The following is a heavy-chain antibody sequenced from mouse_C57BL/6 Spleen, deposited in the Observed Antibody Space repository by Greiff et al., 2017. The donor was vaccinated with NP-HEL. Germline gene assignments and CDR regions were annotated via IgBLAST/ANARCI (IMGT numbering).Heavy chain of an antibody. Sequence: EVKLVESGGGLVKPGGSLKLSCAASGFTFSSYAMSWVRQTPEKRLEWVATISDGGSYTYYPDNVKGRFTISRDNAKNNLYLQMSHLKSEDTAMYYCARAYDYVFAYWGQGTLVTVSA. V-gene: IGHV5-4*03. CDR3: ARAYDYVFAY. CDR1: GFTFSSYA. D-gene: IGHD2-4*01. CDR2: ISDGGSYT. J-gene: IGHJ3*01.